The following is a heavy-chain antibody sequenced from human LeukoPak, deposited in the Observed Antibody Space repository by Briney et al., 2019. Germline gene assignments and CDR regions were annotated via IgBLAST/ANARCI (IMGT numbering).Heavy chain of an antibody. CDR3: AVRPKSVAFDI. CDR1: GGSICSSNW. Sequence: SETLSLTCAVSGGSICSSNWWSWVRQPPGKGLEWIGEIYHSGSTNYNPSLKSRVTISVDKSKNQFSLKLSSVTAADTAVYYCAVRPKSVAFDIWGQGTMVTVSS. CDR2: IYHSGST. J-gene: IGHJ3*02. V-gene: IGHV4-4*02.